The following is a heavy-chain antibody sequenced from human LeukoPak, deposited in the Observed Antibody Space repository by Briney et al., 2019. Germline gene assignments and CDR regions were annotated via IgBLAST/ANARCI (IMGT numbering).Heavy chain of an antibody. D-gene: IGHD2-2*01. J-gene: IGHJ3*01. CDR2: ISGSGGNT. CDR1: GFTFSSYA. CDR3: AKDRTYHDAFDF. V-gene: IGHV3-23*01. Sequence: GASLRLSCAASGFTFSSYAMSWVRQAPGKGLEWVSGISGSGGNTYYADSVKGRFTVSRDNSKNTLYLQVNSLRAEDTAVYYCAKDRTYHDAFDFWGQGTMVTVSS.